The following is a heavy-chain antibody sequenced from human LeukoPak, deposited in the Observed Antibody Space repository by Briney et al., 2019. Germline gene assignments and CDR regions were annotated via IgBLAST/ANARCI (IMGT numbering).Heavy chain of an antibody. V-gene: IGHV4-39*01. CDR2: ISYSGNT. D-gene: IGHD2-15*01. CDR1: GGSIISSDYH. CDR3: ARHCCSGPAKRVFDI. Sequence: SETLSLTCTVSGGSIISSDYHWGWVRQPPGKGLEWIGTISYSGNTDYNPSLRSRVTISVDTSNNQFSLRLGSVTAADSAVYHCARHCCSGPAKRVFDIWGQGTMVTVSS. J-gene: IGHJ3*02.